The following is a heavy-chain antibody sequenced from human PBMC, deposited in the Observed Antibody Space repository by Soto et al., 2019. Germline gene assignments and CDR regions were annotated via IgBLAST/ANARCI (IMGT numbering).Heavy chain of an antibody. CDR2: IIPIFGTA. D-gene: IGHD5-18*01. CDR1: GGTFSSYA. Sequence: QVQLVQSGAEVNKPGSSVKVSCKASGGTFSSYAISWVRQAPGQGLEWMGGIIPIFGTANYAQKFQGRVTITADESTSTAYMELSSLRSEDTAVYYCARGSSGYSYGYHVYWGQGTLVTVSS. CDR3: ARGSSGYSYGYHVY. J-gene: IGHJ4*02. V-gene: IGHV1-69*12.